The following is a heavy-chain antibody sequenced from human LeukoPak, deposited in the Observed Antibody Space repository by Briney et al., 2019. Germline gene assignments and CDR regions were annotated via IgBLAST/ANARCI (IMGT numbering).Heavy chain of an antibody. CDR2: ISAYNGNT. D-gene: IGHD5-18*01. CDR3: ARAMIQLTPFAFDI. CDR1: GYTFTSYG. Sequence: ASMKVSCKASGYTFTSYGISWVRQAPGQGLEWMGWISAYNGNTNYAQKLQGRVTMTTDTSTSTAYMELRSLRSDDTAVYYCARAMIQLTPFAFDIWGQGTMVTVSS. V-gene: IGHV1-18*01. J-gene: IGHJ3*02.